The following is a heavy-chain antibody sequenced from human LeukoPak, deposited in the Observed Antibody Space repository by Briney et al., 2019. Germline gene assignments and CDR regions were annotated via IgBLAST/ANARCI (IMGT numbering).Heavy chain of an antibody. J-gene: IGHJ4*02. CDR1: GGTFSSYA. Sequence: ASVKVSCKASGGTFSSYAISWLRQAPGQGLEWMGGIIPIFGTANYAQKFQGRVTITADESTSTAYMELSSLRSEDTAVYYCARDWSSSSAKLSGVWGQGTLVTVSS. D-gene: IGHD6-6*01. V-gene: IGHV1-69*13. CDR3: ARDWSSSSAKLSGV. CDR2: IIPIFGTA.